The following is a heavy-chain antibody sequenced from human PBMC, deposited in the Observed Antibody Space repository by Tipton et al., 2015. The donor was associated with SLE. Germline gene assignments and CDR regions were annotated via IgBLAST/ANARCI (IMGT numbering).Heavy chain of an antibody. CDR1: GGSFSGYY. CDR3: ARDRVPYSSGCFDI. J-gene: IGHJ3*02. CDR2: IYYSGRT. D-gene: IGHD6-19*01. V-gene: IGHV4-34*01. Sequence: TLSLTCAVYGGSFSGYYWSWIRQPPGKGLEWIGSIYYSGRTYYNPSLKSRVTISLDTSKDQFSLKLSSVTAADTAVYYCARDRVPYSSGCFDIWGQGTMVTVSS.